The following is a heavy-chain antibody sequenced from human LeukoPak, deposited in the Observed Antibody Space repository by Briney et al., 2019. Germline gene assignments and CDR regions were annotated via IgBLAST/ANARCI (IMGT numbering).Heavy chain of an antibody. V-gene: IGHV3-74*01. CDR2: ISGDGGTT. CDR1: GFTFSSSY. Sequence: TGGFLRLSCAASGFTFSSSYMHWVRQAPGKGLVWVSRISGDGGTTAYADSVKGRFTISRDNAKNALYLQMNSLRAEDTAVYYCARDHSPGWFDPWGQGTLVTVSS. D-gene: IGHD4-11*01. CDR3: ARDHSPGWFDP. J-gene: IGHJ5*02.